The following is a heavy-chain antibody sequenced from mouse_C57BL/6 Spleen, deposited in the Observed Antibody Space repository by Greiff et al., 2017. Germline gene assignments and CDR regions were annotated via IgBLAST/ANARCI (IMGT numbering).Heavy chain of an antibody. J-gene: IGHJ2*01. CDR2: IYPSDSET. D-gene: IGHD2-2*01. V-gene: IGHV1-61*01. Sequence: QVQLKQPGAELVRPGSSVKLSCKASGYTFTSYWMAWVKQRPGQGLEWIGNIYPSDSETHYNQKFKDKATLTVDKSSSTAYMQLSSLTSEDSAVYYCARWGVTSYFDYWGQGTTLTVSS. CDR3: ARWGVTSYFDY. CDR1: GYTFTSYW.